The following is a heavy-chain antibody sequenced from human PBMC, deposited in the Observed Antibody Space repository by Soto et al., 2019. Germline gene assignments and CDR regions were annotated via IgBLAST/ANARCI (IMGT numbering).Heavy chain of an antibody. CDR3: ARNTDQRLVRGWLDP. D-gene: IGHD3-10*01. V-gene: IGHV3-30-3*01. CDR2: ISHDGSHE. J-gene: IGHJ5*02. CDR1: GLTFSTSA. Sequence: GSLRLSYSASGLTFSTSAMHWDRQAPGKGLEWVAMISHDGSHEYYGDSVKGRFSVSRDNSHNILHLQMNSLRIEDTAVYFCARNTDQRLVRGWLDPWCQGTLVTVSS.